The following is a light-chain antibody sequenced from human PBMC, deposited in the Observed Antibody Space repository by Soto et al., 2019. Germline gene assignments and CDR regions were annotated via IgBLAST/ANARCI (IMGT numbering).Light chain of an antibody. Sequence: QAVLTQPPSVSGAPGQRVTISCTGSSSNIGAGYDVHWYQQLPGTAPKLLIYGSIVRPSGVPDRFSGSKSGTSASLAITGLQAEDEADYYCQSYDSSLSGYVFGTGTQLTVL. J-gene: IGLJ1*01. CDR2: GSI. CDR3: QSYDSSLSGYV. CDR1: SSNIGAGYD. V-gene: IGLV1-40*01.